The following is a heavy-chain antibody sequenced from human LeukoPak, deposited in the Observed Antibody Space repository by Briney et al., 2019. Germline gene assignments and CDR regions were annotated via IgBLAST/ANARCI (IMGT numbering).Heavy chain of an antibody. CDR1: GGSISSYY. Sequence: PSETLSLTCTVSGGSISSYYWSWIRQPAGKGLEWIGRIYTSGSTNYNPSLKSRVTTSVDTSKNQFSLKLSSVTAADTAVYYCARVFTMIVGGDAFDIWGQGTMVTVSS. CDR2: IYTSGST. CDR3: ARVFTMIVGGDAFDI. V-gene: IGHV4-4*07. J-gene: IGHJ3*02. D-gene: IGHD3-22*01.